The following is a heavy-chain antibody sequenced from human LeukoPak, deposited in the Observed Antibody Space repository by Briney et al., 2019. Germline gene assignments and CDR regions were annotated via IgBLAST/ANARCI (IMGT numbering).Heavy chain of an antibody. J-gene: IGHJ4*02. CDR1: GFPFSTYA. CDR3: AKSSLFDSFDY. D-gene: IGHD3-10*02. V-gene: IGHV3-23*01. CDR2: IRGTGGDT. Sequence: PEGSLRLSCAASGFPFSTYAMNWVRLAPGKGLERVSSIRGTGGDTYYADSVKGRFIISRDNSKNTLYLQMNSLRAEDTAVYYCAKSSLFDSFDYGSQGTLVTVSS.